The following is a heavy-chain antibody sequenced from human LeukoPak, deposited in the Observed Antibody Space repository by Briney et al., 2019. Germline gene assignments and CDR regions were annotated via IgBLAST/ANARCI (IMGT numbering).Heavy chain of an antibody. J-gene: IGHJ6*02. Sequence: PGGSLRLSCAASGFTFDDYAMHWVRQAPGKGLEWVSGISWNSGSIGYADSVKGRFTISRDNAKNSLYLQMNSLRAEDTALCYCAKGAVAGDYYYYGMDVWGQGTTVTVSS. CDR2: ISWNSGSI. CDR1: GFTFDDYA. D-gene: IGHD6-19*01. V-gene: IGHV3-9*01. CDR3: AKGAVAGDYYYYGMDV.